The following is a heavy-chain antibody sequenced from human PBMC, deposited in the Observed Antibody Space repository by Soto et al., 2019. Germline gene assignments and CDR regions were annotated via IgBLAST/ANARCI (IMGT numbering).Heavy chain of an antibody. V-gene: IGHV3-21*01. CDR3: ARVRSYSYGQGYGMDV. D-gene: IGHD5-18*01. CDR2: ISSSSGYI. Sequence: EVQLVESGGGLVKPGGSLRLSCAASGFTFRTYSMNWVRQAPGKGLEWVSSISSSSGYIYYADSVKGRFTISRDDAKNSLSLQMNSLRAEDTAVYYCARVRSYSYGQGYGMDVWGQGTTVTVSS. J-gene: IGHJ6*02. CDR1: GFTFRTYS.